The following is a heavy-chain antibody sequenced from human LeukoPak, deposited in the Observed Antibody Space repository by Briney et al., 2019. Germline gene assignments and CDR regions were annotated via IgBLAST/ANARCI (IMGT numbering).Heavy chain of an antibody. CDR3: ARSYNWNNVDY. CDR2: IIPIFGTG. CDR1: GYTFTSDA. D-gene: IGHD1/OR15-1a*01. J-gene: IGHJ4*02. V-gene: IGHV1-69*13. Sequence: ASVKVSCKASGYTFTSDAISWVRQAPGQGLEWMGGIIPIFGTGNYAQKFQGRVTITADESANTAYMELNSLRSDDTAMYYCARSYNWNNVDYWGQGTLVTVSS.